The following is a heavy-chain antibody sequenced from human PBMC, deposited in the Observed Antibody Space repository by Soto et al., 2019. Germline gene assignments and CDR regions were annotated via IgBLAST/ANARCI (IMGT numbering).Heavy chain of an antibody. D-gene: IGHD2-15*01. J-gene: IGHJ4*02. V-gene: IGHV3-9*01. CDR1: TLTFDDYA. CDR2: ISWNSGSI. CDR3: AKDIKGGSLYYFDY. Sequence: PGRSLRVSCPASTLTFDDYAMHCFQQPQGKGLEWVSGISWNSGSIGYADSVKGLFTISRDNAKNSLYLQMNSLRAEDTALYYCAKDIKGGSLYYFDYWGQGTLVTVSS.